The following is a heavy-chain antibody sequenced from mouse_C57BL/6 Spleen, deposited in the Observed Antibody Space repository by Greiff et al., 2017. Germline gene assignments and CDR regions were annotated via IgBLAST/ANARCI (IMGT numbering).Heavy chain of an antibody. CDR3: SRREGWPYYFDY. CDR2: IYPSDSEP. D-gene: IGHD1-1*02. Sequence: QVQLQQPGAELVRPGSSVKLSCKASGYTFPSYWMDWVQQRPGQGLEWIGNIYPSDSEPNYTQKFKDKATLTVDKSSSTAYMQLSSLASEDSAVYYCSRREGWPYYFDYGGQGTTLTVSS. J-gene: IGHJ2*01. V-gene: IGHV1-61*01. CDR1: GYTFPSYW.